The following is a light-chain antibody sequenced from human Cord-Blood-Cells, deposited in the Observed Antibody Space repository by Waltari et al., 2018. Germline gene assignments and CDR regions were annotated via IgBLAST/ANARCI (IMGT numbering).Light chain of an antibody. Sequence: QSALPQPASVSGSPGQSITISCTGTSSDVGSYNLVSWYQQHPGKAPKLMIYEGSKRPSGVSNRFSGSKSGNTASLTISGLQAEDEADYYCCSYVGSSTWVFGGGTKLTVL. J-gene: IGLJ3*02. CDR3: CSYVGSSTWV. CDR2: EGS. V-gene: IGLV2-23*01. CDR1: SSDVGSYNL.